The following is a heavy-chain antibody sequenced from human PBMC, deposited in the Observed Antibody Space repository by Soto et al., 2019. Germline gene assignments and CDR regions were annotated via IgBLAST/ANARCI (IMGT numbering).Heavy chain of an antibody. V-gene: IGHV5-10-1*01. Sequence: ESLKTPRKGSGYSFTKYWISWVRQMPGKGLEWMGRIDPSDSYINYSPSFQGHVTISADKSINAAYLQWSSLRAPDTAIYYCARHYICRGGDCYYYGMDVWGQGTTVTVSS. CDR3: ARHYICRGGDCYYYGMDV. D-gene: IGHD3-16*01. J-gene: IGHJ6*02. CDR1: GYSFTKYW. CDR2: IDPSDSYI.